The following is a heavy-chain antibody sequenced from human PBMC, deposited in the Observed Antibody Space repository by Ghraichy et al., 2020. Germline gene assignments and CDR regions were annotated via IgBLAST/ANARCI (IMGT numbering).Heavy chain of an antibody. CDR3: TTGTVLLWFGELLTPSMDV. CDR2: IKSKTDGGTT. D-gene: IGHD3-10*01. Sequence: GESLRLSCAASGFTFSNAWMSWVRQAPGKGLEWVGRIKSKTDGGTTDYAAPVKGRFTISRDDSKNTLYLQMNSLKTEDTAVYYCTTGTVLLWFGELLTPSMDVWGKGTTVTVSS. V-gene: IGHV3-15*01. J-gene: IGHJ6*03. CDR1: GFTFSNAW.